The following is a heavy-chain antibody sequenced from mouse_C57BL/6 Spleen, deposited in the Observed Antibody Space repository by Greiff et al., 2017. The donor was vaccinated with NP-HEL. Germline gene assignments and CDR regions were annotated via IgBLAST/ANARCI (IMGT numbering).Heavy chain of an antibody. Sequence: QVQLKESGAELARPGASVKMSCKASGYTFTSYTMHWVKQRPGQGLEWIGYINPSSGYTKYNQKFKDKATLTADKSSSTAYMQLSSLTSEDSAVYYCARDTPYYFDHWGQGTTLTVSS. J-gene: IGHJ2*01. CDR2: INPSSGYT. CDR1: GYTFTSYT. V-gene: IGHV1-4*01. CDR3: ARDTPYYFDH.